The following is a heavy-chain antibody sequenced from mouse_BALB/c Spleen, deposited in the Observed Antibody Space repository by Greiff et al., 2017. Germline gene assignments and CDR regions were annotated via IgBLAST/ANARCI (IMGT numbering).Heavy chain of an antibody. J-gene: IGHJ4*01. CDR2: ISSGSITI. CDR3: ARAGRYDGYAMDY. CDR1: GFTFSSFG. V-gene: IGHV5-17*02. D-gene: IGHD2-3*01. Sequence: EVQGVESGGGLVQPGGSRKLSCAASGFTFSSFGMHWVRQAPEKGLEWVAYISSGSITIYYADTVKGRFTISRDNPKNPLFLQMTSLRSEDTAMYYCARAGRYDGYAMDYWGQGTTVTVSS.